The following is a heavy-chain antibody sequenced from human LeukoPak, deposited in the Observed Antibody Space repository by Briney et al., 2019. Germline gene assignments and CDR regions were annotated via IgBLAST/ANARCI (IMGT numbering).Heavy chain of an antibody. CDR2: INHSGST. D-gene: IGHD3-10*01. Sequence: PSETLSLTCAVYGGSFSGYYWSWIRQPPGKGLEWIGEINHSGSTNYNPSLKSRVTISVDTSKNQFSLKLSSVTAADTAVYYCARGGDMVRGVIPLDYWGRGTLVTVSS. V-gene: IGHV4-34*01. CDR3: ARGGDMVRGVIPLDY. CDR1: GGSFSGYY. J-gene: IGHJ4*02.